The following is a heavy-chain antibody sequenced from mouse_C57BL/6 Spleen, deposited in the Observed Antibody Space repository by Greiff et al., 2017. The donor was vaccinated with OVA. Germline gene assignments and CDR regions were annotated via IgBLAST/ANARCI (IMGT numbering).Heavy chain of an antibody. CDR1: GYTFTDYY. Sequence: EVQLQQSGPELVKPGASVKISCKASGYTFTDYYMNWVKQSHGKSLEWIGDINPNNGGTSYNQKFKGKATLTVDKSSSTAYMELRSLTSEDSAVYYCARRVVATDYWGQGTTLTVSS. J-gene: IGHJ2*01. V-gene: IGHV1-26*01. CDR2: INPNNGGT. D-gene: IGHD1-1*01. CDR3: ARRVVATDY.